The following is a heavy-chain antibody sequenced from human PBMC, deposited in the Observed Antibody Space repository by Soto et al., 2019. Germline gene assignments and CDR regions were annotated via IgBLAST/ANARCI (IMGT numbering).Heavy chain of an antibody. D-gene: IGHD3-10*01. Sequence: EVQLVESGGGLVQPGRSLRLSCAASGFTFDDYAMHWVRQAPGKGLEWVSGISWNSGSIGYAASVKGRFTISRDNAKNALSLQMNSLRAEDTALYYCAKDGGITMVRGVITKSSGFDYWGQGTLVTVSS. CDR3: AKDGGITMVRGVITKSSGFDY. J-gene: IGHJ4*02. CDR1: GFTFDDYA. CDR2: ISWNSGSI. V-gene: IGHV3-9*01.